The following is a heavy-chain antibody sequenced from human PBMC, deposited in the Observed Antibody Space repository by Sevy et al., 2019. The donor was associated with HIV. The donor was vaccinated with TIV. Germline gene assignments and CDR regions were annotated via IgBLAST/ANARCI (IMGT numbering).Heavy chain of an antibody. V-gene: IGHV4-4*07. Sequence: SETLSLTCTVSGDSFSSYFWAWIRQPAGKGLEWIGRINTSGSTNYNPSLKSRVTMSVDTSKSQFSLKVTSLTAADTAIYFCARSNWVTATNGFSKSYYFDYWGQDPWSPSPQ. CDR1: GDSFSSYF. CDR3: ARSNWVTATNGFSKSYYFDY. CDR2: INTSGST. J-gene: IGHJ4*01. D-gene: IGHD7-27*01.